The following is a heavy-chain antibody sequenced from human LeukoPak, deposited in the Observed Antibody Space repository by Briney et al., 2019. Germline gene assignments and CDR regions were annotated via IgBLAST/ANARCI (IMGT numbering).Heavy chain of an antibody. CDR3: ARDQPTTVSAAEFDY. CDR2: IKQDGSEK. J-gene: IGHJ4*02. V-gene: IGHV3-7*01. Sequence: GGSLRLSCAASGFTFSSYWMSWVRQAPGKGLEWVANIKQDGSEKYYVDSVKGRFTISRDNAKNSLYLQMNSLRAEDTAVYYCARDQPTTVSAAEFDYWGQGTLVTVSS. CDR1: GFTFSSYW. D-gene: IGHD4-17*01.